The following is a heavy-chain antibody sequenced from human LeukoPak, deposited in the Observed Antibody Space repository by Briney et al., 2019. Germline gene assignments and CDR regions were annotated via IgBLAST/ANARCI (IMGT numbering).Heavy chain of an antibody. CDR1: GGSISSYY. V-gene: IGHV4-59*01. CDR3: AKLWIGSSPRYFDY. J-gene: IGHJ4*02. CDR2: IYYSGST. Sequence: SETLSLTCTVSGGSISSYYWSWIRQPPGKGLEWIGYIYYSGSTNYNPSLKSRVTISVDTSKNQFSLKLSSVTAADTAVYYCAKLWIGSSPRYFDYWGQGALVTVSS. D-gene: IGHD1-26*01.